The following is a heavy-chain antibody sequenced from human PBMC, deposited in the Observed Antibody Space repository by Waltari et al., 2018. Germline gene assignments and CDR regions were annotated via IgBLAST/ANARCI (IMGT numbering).Heavy chain of an antibody. CDR3: ASQDAAAVAYWFDP. V-gene: IGHV4-39*01. Sequence: QLQLQESGPRLVKPSETLSLTCTVSGGSINTHTYFWAWFRQPPGKGLEWIGSVYYSGSTDYNESLKSRVTISVDTSKNQFSLNLSSVTAADTAVYYCASQDAAAVAYWFDPWGQGTPVTVSS. D-gene: IGHD2-15*01. CDR1: GGSINTHTYF. CDR2: VYYSGST. J-gene: IGHJ5*02.